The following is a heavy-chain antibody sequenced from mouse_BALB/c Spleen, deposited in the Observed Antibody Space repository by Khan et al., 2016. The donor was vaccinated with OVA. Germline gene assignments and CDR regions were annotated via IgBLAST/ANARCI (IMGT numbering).Heavy chain of an antibody. D-gene: IGHD3-3*01. CDR2: IDPFNGGT. Sequence: VQLQQSGPELMKPGASVNMSCKASGYSFTTYYIHWVKQSHGKSLEWIGFIDPFNGGTDYNQKFKGKATLPVDKSSNTAYMHLSSLTSEDSAVYYCARGTFDYWGQGTLVTVSA. CDR3: ARGTFDY. CDR1: GYSFTTYY. V-gene: IGHV1S135*01. J-gene: IGHJ3*01.